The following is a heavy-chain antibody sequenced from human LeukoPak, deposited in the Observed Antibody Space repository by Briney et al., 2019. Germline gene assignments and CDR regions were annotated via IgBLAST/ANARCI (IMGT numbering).Heavy chain of an antibody. Sequence: SSGGYYWSWIRQHPGKGLEWVSGISWNSGSIGYADSVKGRFTISRDNAKNSLYLQMNSLRAEDTALYYCARGDSSSWYEGFDYWGQGTLVTVSS. J-gene: IGHJ4*02. D-gene: IGHD6-13*01. CDR1: SSGGYY. CDR3: ARGDSSSWYEGFDY. CDR2: ISWNSGSI. V-gene: IGHV3-9*01.